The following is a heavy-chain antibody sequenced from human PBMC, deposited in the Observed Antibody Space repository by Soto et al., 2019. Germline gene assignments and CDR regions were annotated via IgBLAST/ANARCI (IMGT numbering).Heavy chain of an antibody. CDR2: IWYDGSNK. V-gene: IGHV3-33*01. D-gene: IGHD2-15*01. CDR1: GFTFSSYG. Sequence: PGGSLRLSCAASGFTFSSYGMHWVRQAPGKGLEWVAVIWYDGSNKYYADSVKGRFTISRDNSKNTLYLQMNSLRAEDTAVYYCARDGREGYYFDHWGQGTLVTVSS. CDR3: ARDGREGYYFDH. J-gene: IGHJ4*02.